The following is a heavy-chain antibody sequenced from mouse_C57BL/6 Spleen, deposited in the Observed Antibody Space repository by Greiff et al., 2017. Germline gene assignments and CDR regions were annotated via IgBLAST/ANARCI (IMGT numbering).Heavy chain of an antibody. V-gene: IGHV2-6-1*01. CDR1: GFSLTSYG. J-gene: IGHJ4*01. Sequence: VMLVESGPGLVAPSQSLSITCTVSGFSLTSYGVHWVRQPPGKGLEWLVVIWSDGSTTYNSALKSRLSISKDNSKSQVFLKMNSLQTDDTAMYYCARHPYYYGSSSYAMDYWGQGTSVTVSS. D-gene: IGHD1-1*01. CDR2: IWSDGST. CDR3: ARHPYYYGSSSYAMDY.